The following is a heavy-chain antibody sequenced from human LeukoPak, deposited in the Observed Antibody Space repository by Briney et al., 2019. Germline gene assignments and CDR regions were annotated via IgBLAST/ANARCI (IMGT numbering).Heavy chain of an antibody. V-gene: IGHV3-30-3*01. Sequence: PGGSLRLSCAASGFTFSSYAMHWVRQAPGKGLEWVAVISYDGSNKYYADSVKGRFTISRDNSKNTLYLQMNSLRAEDTAVYYCASSVFPDAFDIWGQGTMVTVSS. J-gene: IGHJ3*02. D-gene: IGHD3-10*01. CDR3: ASSVFPDAFDI. CDR2: ISYDGSNK. CDR1: GFTFSSYA.